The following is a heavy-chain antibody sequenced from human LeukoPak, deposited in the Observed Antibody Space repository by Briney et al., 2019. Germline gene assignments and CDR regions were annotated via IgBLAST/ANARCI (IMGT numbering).Heavy chain of an antibody. CDR3: AREHYYDSSGYYAFDY. CDR1: GFTFSSYW. D-gene: IGHD3-22*01. J-gene: IGHJ4*02. Sequence: PGGSLRLSCAASGFTFSSYWMSWVRQAPGKGLEWVANIKQDGSEKYYVDSVRGRFTISRDNAKNSLYLQMSSLRAEDTAVYYCAREHYYDSSGYYAFDYWGQGTLVTVSS. CDR2: IKQDGSEK. V-gene: IGHV3-7*01.